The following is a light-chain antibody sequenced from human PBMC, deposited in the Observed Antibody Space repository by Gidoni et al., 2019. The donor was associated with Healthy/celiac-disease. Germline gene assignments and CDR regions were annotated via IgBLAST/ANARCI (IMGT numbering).Light chain of an antibody. V-gene: IGKV3-11*01. J-gene: IGKJ3*01. Sequence: EIVLTQSLATLSLSPGERATLSCRASQSVSSYLAWYQQKPGQAPRLLIYDASNRATGIPARFSGSGSGTDFTLTISSLEPEDFAVYYCQQRSNWPPFTFGPGTKVDIK. CDR2: DAS. CDR3: QQRSNWPPFT. CDR1: QSVSSY.